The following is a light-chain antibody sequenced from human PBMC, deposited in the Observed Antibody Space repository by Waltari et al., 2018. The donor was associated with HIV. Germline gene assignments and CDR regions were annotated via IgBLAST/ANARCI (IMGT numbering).Light chain of an antibody. CDR2: DAS. CDR1: QTVTNK. V-gene: IGKV1-39*01. Sequence: DIQMTQSPSPLSASVGDSVTIPCRASQTVTNKVNWYQQKPGKAPEVLIYDASTLQSGVPSRFRVGGSGTDFTLTITNLQPDDFATYFCQQSYRSPLTFGPGTKVDVK. CDR3: QQSYRSPLT. J-gene: IGKJ3*01.